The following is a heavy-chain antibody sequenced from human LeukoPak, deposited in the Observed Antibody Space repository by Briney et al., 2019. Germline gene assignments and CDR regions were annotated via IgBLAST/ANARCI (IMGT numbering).Heavy chain of an antibody. D-gene: IGHD3-10*01. CDR1: GFTFSSYS. CDR2: ISSSSSTI. Sequence: GGSLRLSCAASGFTFSSYSMNWVRQAPGKGLEWVSYISSSSSTIYYADSVKGRFTISRDNAKNSLYLQMNSLRAEDTAVYYCARVDGVGHTLFDYWGQGTLVTVSS. CDR3: ARVDGVGHTLFDY. V-gene: IGHV3-48*01. J-gene: IGHJ4*02.